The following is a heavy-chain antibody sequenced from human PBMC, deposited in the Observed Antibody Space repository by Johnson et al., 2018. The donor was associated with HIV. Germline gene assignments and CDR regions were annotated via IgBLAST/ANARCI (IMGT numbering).Heavy chain of an antibody. CDR2: IKQDGSEK. CDR1: GFTFSSYW. V-gene: IGHV3-7*05. CDR3: ARDHSVYDIPAGAFDI. D-gene: IGHD5/OR15-5a*01. Sequence: EKLVEFGGGVVQPGRSLRLSCVTSGFTFSSYWMSWVRQAPGKGLEWVANIKQDGSEKYYVDSVKGRFTISRDNAKNSLYLQMNSLRAEDTAVYYCARDHSVYDIPAGAFDIWGQGTMVTVSS. J-gene: IGHJ3*02.